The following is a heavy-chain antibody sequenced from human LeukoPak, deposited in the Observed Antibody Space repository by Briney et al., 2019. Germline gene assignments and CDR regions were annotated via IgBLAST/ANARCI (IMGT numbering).Heavy chain of an antibody. D-gene: IGHD2-2*03. CDR3: ARDGYCSSTSCYFWFDP. Sequence: ASVKVSCKASGYTFTGYYMHWVRQAPGQGLEWMGWINPNSGGTNYAQKFQGRVTMTRDTSISTAYMELRSLRSDDTAVYYCARDGYCSSTSCYFWFDPWGQGTLVTVSS. V-gene: IGHV1-2*02. CDR2: INPNSGGT. CDR1: GYTFTGYY. J-gene: IGHJ5*02.